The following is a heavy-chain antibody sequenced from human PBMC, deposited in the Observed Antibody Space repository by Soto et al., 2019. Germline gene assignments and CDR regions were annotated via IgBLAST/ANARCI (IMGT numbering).Heavy chain of an antibody. CDR3: ARPRAGSGTFAPLDM. Sequence: QVHLVESGGDVLQPGRSLRLSCAASGFTFSSSGMHWVRQAPGKGLEWVAVIWYDGDNKYYADSVKGRFSISRDNSKNTLYLQMNSLRAEDTAVYYCARPRAGSGTFAPLDMWGQGTMVTVSS. CDR2: IWYDGDNK. CDR1: GFTFSSSG. V-gene: IGHV3-33*01. J-gene: IGHJ3*02. D-gene: IGHD6-19*01.